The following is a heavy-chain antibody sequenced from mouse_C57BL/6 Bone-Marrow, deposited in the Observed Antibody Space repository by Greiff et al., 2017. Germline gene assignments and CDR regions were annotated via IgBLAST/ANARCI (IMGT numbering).Heavy chain of an antibody. V-gene: IGHV5-17*01. CDR3: ARGIYYGYDVDY. CDR1: GFTFSDYG. CDR2: ISSGSSTI. J-gene: IGHJ2*01. D-gene: IGHD2-2*01. Sequence: EVKVEESGGGLVKPGGSLKLSCAASGFTFSDYGMHWVRQAPEKGLEWVAYISSGSSTIYYADTVKGRFTISRDNAKNTLFLQMTSLRSEDTAMYYCARGIYYGYDVDYWGQGTTLTVSS.